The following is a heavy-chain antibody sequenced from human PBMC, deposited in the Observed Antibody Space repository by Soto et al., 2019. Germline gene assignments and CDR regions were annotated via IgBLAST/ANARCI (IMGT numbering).Heavy chain of an antibody. CDR3: AKDRQPDGFWPFDH. V-gene: IGHV3-23*01. CDR2: VTQDGAS. Sequence: VQLLESGGGLVQPGGSLRLSCAASGFTLSAYTMSWVRQAPGKGLEWVSGVTQDGASLYADSVRGRFTISRDNSKNTVYLQMNSMRTDDTAMYYCAKDRQPDGFWPFDHWGQGTLIIVSS. D-gene: IGHD3-3*01. CDR1: GFTLSAYT. J-gene: IGHJ4*01.